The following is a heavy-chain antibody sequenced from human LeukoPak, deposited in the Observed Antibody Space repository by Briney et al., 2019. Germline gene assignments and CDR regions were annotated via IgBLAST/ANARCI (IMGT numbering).Heavy chain of an antibody. CDR3: ARHYYGSSGGLDS. CDR1: GYSFSSYW. V-gene: IGHV5-10-1*01. J-gene: IGHJ4*02. Sequence: GESLRISCKGSGYSFSSYWISWVRPMPGKGLEWMGRIDPSDSYTNYSPSFQGHVTISADKSINTAYLQWSSLKASDTAMYYCARHYYGSSGGLDSWGQGTLGTVS. CDR2: IDPSDSYT. D-gene: IGHD3-22*01.